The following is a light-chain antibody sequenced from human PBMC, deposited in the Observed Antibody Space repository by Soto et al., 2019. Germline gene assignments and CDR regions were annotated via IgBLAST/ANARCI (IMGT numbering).Light chain of an antibody. V-gene: IGLV2-23*02. CDR2: EVN. CDR1: SSDFGNYNL. Sequence: QSVLTQSASVSGSPGQSITISCTGTSSDFGNYNLVSWYQQHPGKVPKLTLFEVNKRPSGVSGRFSGSKSGNTASLTISGLQAEDEADYYCCSFTSSNTHVFGTGTKV. J-gene: IGLJ1*01. CDR3: CSFTSSNTHV.